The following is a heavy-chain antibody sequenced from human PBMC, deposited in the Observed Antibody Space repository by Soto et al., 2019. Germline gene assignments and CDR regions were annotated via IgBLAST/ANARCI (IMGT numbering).Heavy chain of an antibody. CDR1: GGTFSSYA. J-gene: IGHJ6*02. CDR3: AREDCDGDRPIDYYGMDV. D-gene: IGHD2-21*02. Sequence: QVQLVQSGAAVKKPGASVKVSCKASGGTFSSYAISWVRQAPGQGLEWMGGIIPIFGTANYAQKFQGRVTSTEDESTTTAYLGLSSRSSAEKAVYYCAREDCDGDRPIDYYGMDVWTQGITVMFSS. CDR2: IIPIFGTA. V-gene: IGHV1-69*01.